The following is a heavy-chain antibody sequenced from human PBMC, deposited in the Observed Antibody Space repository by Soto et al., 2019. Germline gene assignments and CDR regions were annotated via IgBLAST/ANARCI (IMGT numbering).Heavy chain of an antibody. D-gene: IGHD3-10*01. CDR3: ARRERYYGSPGWFDP. V-gene: IGHV4-39*01. J-gene: IGHJ5*02. CDR1: GGSISSFTYY. CDR2: VYYNENT. Sequence: SETLSLTRSVSGGSISSFTYYWGWIRQPPGKGLEWIGTVYYNENTYYNPSLKSRVTITVDTAKNQFSLNLRSVTAADTAMYFCARRERYYGSPGWFDPWGPGTLVTVSS.